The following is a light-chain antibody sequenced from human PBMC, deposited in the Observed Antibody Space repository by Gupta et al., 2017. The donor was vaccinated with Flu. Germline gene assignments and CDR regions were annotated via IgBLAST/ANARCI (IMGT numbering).Light chain of an antibody. V-gene: IGKV1-39*01. J-gene: IGKJ2*01. Sequence: DIQMTQSPSSLSASVGDRVTITYRASQSISSYLNWYHQKPGKAPKLLIYAASSLQSGVPSRFSGSGSWTDFTLTISSLQPEDFATFYCQQSYSTPHTFGQGTKLEIK. CDR2: AAS. CDR1: QSISSY. CDR3: QQSYSTPHT.